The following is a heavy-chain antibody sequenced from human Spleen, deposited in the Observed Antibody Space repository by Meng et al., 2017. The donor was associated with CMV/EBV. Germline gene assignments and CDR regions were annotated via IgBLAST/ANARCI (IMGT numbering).Heavy chain of an antibody. D-gene: IGHD5-24*01. CDR1: GYTFTGYY. J-gene: IGHJ4*02. CDR2: INPNSVGT. V-gene: IGHV1-2*02. CDR3: ARSVEMSTIYDY. Sequence: SVKVSCKASGYTFTGYYMHWVRQAPGQGLEWMGWINPNSVGTNYAQKFQGRVTMTRDTSTRTAYMDLRSLRSDDTAVYYCARSVEMSTIYDYWGQGTLVTVSS.